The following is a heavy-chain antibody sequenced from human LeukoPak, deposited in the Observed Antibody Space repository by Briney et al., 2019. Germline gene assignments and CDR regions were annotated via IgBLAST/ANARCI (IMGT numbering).Heavy chain of an antibody. CDR1: GGSISSYY. CDR3: ARVDPDSSSTLEVFDY. V-gene: IGHV4-59*12. Sequence: SETLFLTCTVSGGSISSYYWSWIRQPPGKGLEWIGYIYYSGSTNCNPSLKSRVTISVDTSKNQFSLKLSSLTAADTAVYYCARVDPDSSSTLEVFDYWGQGTLVTVSS. D-gene: IGHD6-6*01. CDR2: IYYSGST. J-gene: IGHJ4*02.